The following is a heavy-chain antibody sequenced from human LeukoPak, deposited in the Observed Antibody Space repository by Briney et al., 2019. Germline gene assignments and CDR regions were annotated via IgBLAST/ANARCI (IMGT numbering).Heavy chain of an antibody. Sequence: SVKVSCKASGGTFSSYAISWVRQAPGQGLEWMGRIIPILGIANYAQKFQGRVTITADKSTSTAYMELSSLRSEDTAVYYCARVASVVVPAAILGARYYYYGMDVWGQGTTVTVSS. CDR3: ARVASVVVPAAILGARYYYYGMDV. V-gene: IGHV1-69*04. CDR1: GGTFSSYA. CDR2: IIPILGIA. J-gene: IGHJ6*02. D-gene: IGHD2-2*02.